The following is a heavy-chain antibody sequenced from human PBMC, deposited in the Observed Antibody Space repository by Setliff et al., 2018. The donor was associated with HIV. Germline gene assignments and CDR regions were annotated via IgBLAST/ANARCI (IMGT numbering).Heavy chain of an antibody. Sequence: ASVKVSCKASGGTFSTHVISWVRQAPGQGLEWIGGIIPMFSTVNYTKKYQGRVTITTDESTTTAYMELTSLRSEDTAVYYCATDDHCSGGSCFLTMDYWGLGTLVTVSS. J-gene: IGHJ4*02. V-gene: IGHV1-69*05. D-gene: IGHD2-15*01. CDR3: ATDDHCSGGSCFLTMDY. CDR2: IIPMFSTV. CDR1: GGTFSTHV.